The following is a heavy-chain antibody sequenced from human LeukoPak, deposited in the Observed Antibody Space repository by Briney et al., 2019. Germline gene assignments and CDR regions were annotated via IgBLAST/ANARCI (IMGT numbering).Heavy chain of an antibody. V-gene: IGHV3-33*01. Sequence: GGSLRLSCAASGFTFSSYGMHWVRQAPGKGLEWVAVIWYDGSNKYYADSVKGRFTISRDNSKNTLYLQMNSLGAEDTAVYYCGRDCSGGSCNLFDYWGQGTLVTVPS. J-gene: IGHJ4*02. CDR2: IWYDGSNK. CDR1: GFTFSSYG. CDR3: GRDCSGGSCNLFDY. D-gene: IGHD2-15*01.